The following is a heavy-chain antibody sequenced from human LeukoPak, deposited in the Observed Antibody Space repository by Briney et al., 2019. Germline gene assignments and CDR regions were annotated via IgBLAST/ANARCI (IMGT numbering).Heavy chain of an antibody. V-gene: IGHV3-23*01. CDR2: ISGSGGST. CDR3: AKDNGGSFDY. J-gene: IGHJ4*02. Sequence: GGTLRLSCAASGFTFSSYGMSWVRQAPGKGLEWVSAISGSGGSTYYADSVKGRFTISRDNSKNTLYLQMNSLRAEDTAVYYCAKDNGGSFDYWGQGTLVTVSS. D-gene: IGHD2-8*01. CDR1: GFTFSSYG.